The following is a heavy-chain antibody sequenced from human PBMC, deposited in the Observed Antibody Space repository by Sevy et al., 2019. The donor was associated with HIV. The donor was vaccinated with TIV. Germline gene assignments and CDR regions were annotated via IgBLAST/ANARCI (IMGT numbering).Heavy chain of an antibody. CDR1: GFTFSSYW. J-gene: IGHJ4*02. V-gene: IGHV3-7*01. D-gene: IGHD1-20*01. CDR3: AKRGANWNDSYLDY. CDR2: IKQDGSEK. Sequence: GGSLRLSCAASGFTFSSYWMSWVRQAPGKGLERVANIKQDGSEKYYVDSVKGRFTISRDNAKNSLYLQMNSLRAEDTAVYYCAKRGANWNDSYLDYWGQGTLVTVSS.